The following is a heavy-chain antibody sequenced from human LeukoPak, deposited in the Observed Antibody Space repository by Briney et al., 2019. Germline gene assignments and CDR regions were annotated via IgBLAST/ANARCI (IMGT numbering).Heavy chain of an antibody. D-gene: IGHD3-3*01. CDR3: VAISYLAFDI. Sequence: NPGGSLRLSCAASGFILSGYWMSWVRRAPGKGLEWVASIKEDGNEKYYVDSVKGRFIISRDNAKNSAYLQINSLRVEDTAVYYCVAISYLAFDIWGQGTMVTVSS. V-gene: IGHV3-7*01. CDR2: IKEDGNEK. CDR1: GFILSGYW. J-gene: IGHJ3*02.